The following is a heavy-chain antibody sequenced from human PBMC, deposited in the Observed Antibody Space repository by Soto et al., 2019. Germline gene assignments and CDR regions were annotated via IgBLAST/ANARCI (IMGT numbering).Heavy chain of an antibody. CDR2: ISYSTSYT. Sequence: PGGSLRLSCAASGFTFSNYAMSWVRQAPGKGLEWVSTISYSTSYTYYADSVKGRFTVSRDNSKNTLDLQMDSLRAEDTAVYYCATYCPTGCYLRRFDYWGQGALVTVSS. D-gene: IGHD2-2*01. J-gene: IGHJ4*02. CDR1: GFTFSNYA. CDR3: ATYCPTGCYLRRFDY. V-gene: IGHV3-23*01.